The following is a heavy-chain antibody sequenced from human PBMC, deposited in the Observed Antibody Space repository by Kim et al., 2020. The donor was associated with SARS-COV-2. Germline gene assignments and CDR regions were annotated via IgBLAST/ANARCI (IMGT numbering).Heavy chain of an antibody. J-gene: IGHJ4*01. V-gene: IGHV3-23*01. D-gene: IGHD6-13*01. CDR3: AQDGGIATLPYHFLY. CDR1: GFTFSSYA. Sequence: GGSLRLSCAASGFTFSSYAMSWVRQAPGKGLEWVSAISGSGSSTYYADSVKGRFTISRDNSKNTLYLQMNSLRAADKAGYFWAQDGGIATLPYHFLYWG. CDR2: ISGSGSST.